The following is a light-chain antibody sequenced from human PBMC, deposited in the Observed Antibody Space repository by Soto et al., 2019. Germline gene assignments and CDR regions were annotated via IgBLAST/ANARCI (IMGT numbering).Light chain of an antibody. J-gene: IGKJ4*01. CDR2: AAS. Sequence: DIQLTQSPSFLSASVGDRVTITCRASQGISSYLAWYQQKPGKAPKLLIYAASTLQSGVPSRFSGSGSWTEFTLTISSLQPEDFATYYCQQLNSYPLTFGGGTQVEIK. V-gene: IGKV1-9*01. CDR1: QGISSY. CDR3: QQLNSYPLT.